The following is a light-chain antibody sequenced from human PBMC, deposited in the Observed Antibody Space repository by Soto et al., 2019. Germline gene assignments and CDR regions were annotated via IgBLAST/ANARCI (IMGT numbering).Light chain of an antibody. CDR1: RSVSSK. V-gene: IGKV3-15*01. CDR3: QQYNNWPGT. J-gene: IGKJ1*01. CDR2: GAS. Sequence: EIVLTQSPGTLSVSPGERATLSCRASRSVSSKLAWYQQKPGQAPRLLFYGASTGATGIPARFSGSGSETEFTLSISSLQSEDFAVYYCQQYNNWPGTFGQGTKVDIK.